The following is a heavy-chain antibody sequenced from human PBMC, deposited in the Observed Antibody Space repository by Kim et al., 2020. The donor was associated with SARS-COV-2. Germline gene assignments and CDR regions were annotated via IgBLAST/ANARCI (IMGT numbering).Heavy chain of an antibody. Sequence: GGSLRLSCAASGFTFSSYGMHWVRQAPGKGLEWVAVIWYDGSNKYYADSVKGRFTISRDNSKNTLYLQMNSLRAEDTAVYYCARDVCSSGWFDELDVWGQGTTVTVSS. CDR2: IWYDGSNK. CDR1: GFTFSSYG. V-gene: IGHV3-33*01. CDR3: ARDVCSSGWFDELDV. D-gene: IGHD6-19*01. J-gene: IGHJ6*02.